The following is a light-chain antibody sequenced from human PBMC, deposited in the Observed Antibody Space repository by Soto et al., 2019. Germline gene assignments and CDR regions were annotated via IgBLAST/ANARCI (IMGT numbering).Light chain of an antibody. CDR3: QHYNSYSEA. CDR1: QTISSW. Sequence: DIQMTQSPSTLSGSVGDRVTITCRASQTISSWMAWYQQKPGKAPKLLIYKASTLKSGVPSRFSGSKSGTEFALTIISLQADDFATYYCQHYNSYSEAFGQGTKVDIK. V-gene: IGKV1-5*03. J-gene: IGKJ1*01. CDR2: KAS.